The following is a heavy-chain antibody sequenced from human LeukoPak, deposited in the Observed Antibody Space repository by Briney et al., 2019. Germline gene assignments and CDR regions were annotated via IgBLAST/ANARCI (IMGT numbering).Heavy chain of an antibody. Sequence: SETLSLTCTVSGGSISSYYWSWIRQPPGKGLEWIGYISYSGSTNYNPSLKSRVTISVDTSKNQFSLKLSSVTAADTAVYYCARGMAAAGPYYYYYMDVWGKGTTVTVSS. V-gene: IGHV4-59*01. CDR3: ARGMAAAGPYYYYYMDV. J-gene: IGHJ6*03. CDR1: GGSISSYY. D-gene: IGHD6-13*01. CDR2: ISYSGST.